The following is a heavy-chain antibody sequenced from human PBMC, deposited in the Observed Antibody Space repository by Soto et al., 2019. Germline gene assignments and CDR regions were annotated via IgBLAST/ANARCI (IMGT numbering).Heavy chain of an antibody. J-gene: IGHJ4*02. CDR2: ISAYNDNT. D-gene: IGHD3-16*02. CDR1: GYTFTSYG. CDR3: ARDHRRWGSYRFTGLDY. V-gene: IGHV1-18*01. Sequence: QVQLVQSGGEVKKPGASVKVSCKASGYTFTSYGISWVRQAPGQGLQWEWMGWISAYNDNTNNAQKLQDRVTMTTETSTNTAYMELRSLTSDDTAVYYCARDHRRWGSYRFTGLDYWGQGTLVTVSS.